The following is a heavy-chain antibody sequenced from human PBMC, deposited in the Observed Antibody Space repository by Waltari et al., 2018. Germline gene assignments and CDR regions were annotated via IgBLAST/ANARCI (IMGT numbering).Heavy chain of an antibody. CDR2: IYHSGST. V-gene: IGHV4-38-2*02. CDR1: GYSISSGYY. D-gene: IGHD2-2*02. CDR3: ARLPATAIGGFDY. Sequence: QVQLQESGPGLVKPSETLSLTCTVSGYSISSGYYWGWIRQPPGKGLEWIGSIYHSGSTYYNPSLKSRVTISVDTSKNQFSLKLSSVTAADTAVYYCARLPATAIGGFDYWGQGTLVTVSS. J-gene: IGHJ4*02.